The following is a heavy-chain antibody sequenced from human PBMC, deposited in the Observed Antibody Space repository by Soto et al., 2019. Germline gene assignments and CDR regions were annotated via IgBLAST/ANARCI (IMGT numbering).Heavy chain of an antibody. Sequence: GESLKISCKGSGYSFTSYWISWVRQMPGKGLEWMGRIDPSDSYTNYSPSFQGHVTISADKSISAAYLQWSSLKASDTAMYYCARRPKAYYYYGMDVWGQGTTVTVSS. CDR2: IDPSDSYT. CDR3: ARRPKAYYYYGMDV. CDR1: GYSFTSYW. V-gene: IGHV5-10-1*01. J-gene: IGHJ6*02.